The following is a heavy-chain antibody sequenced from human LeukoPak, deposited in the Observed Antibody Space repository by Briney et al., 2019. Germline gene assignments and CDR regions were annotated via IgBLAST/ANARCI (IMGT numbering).Heavy chain of an antibody. J-gene: IGHJ4*02. Sequence: GGSLRLSCAASGFIVINNYMSWVRQAPGKGLEWVSVISSDGSTYYADSVKGRFTISRDNAKNSLYLQMNSLRAEDTAVYYCARGIAAAGTRTSIGWRERSHFDYWGQGTLVTVSS. D-gene: IGHD6-13*01. CDR3: ARGIAAAGTRTSIGWRERSHFDY. CDR2: ISSDGST. V-gene: IGHV3-66*01. CDR1: GFIVINNY.